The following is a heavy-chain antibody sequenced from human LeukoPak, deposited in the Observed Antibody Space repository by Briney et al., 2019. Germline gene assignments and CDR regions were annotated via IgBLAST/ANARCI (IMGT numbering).Heavy chain of an antibody. Sequence: SSETLSLTCTVSGASVSSASYWSRIRQPPGKGVEWIAHIYNGVNTNYNPSLKSRVTISVDTSKSQFSLRLNSVTAADTAVYYCARSRAFNSGAFDPWGQGSLVTVSS. CDR3: ARSRAFNSGAFDP. V-gene: IGHV4-61*01. D-gene: IGHD1-26*01. CDR1: GASVSSASY. CDR2: IYNGVNT. J-gene: IGHJ5*02.